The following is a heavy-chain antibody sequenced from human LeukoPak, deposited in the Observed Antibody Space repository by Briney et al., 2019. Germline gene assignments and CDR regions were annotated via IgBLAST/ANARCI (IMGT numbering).Heavy chain of an antibody. J-gene: IGHJ4*02. CDR1: GYTFTGYY. CDR3: ARDFGDYLHFDY. D-gene: IGHD4-17*01. CDR2: INPNSGST. V-gene: IGHV1-46*01. Sequence: ASVKVSCKASGYTFTGYYMHWVRQAPGQGLEWMGWINPNSGSTSYAQKFQGRVTLTRDMSTRTVYMELSSLRSEDTAVYYCARDFGDYLHFDYWGQGTLVTVSS.